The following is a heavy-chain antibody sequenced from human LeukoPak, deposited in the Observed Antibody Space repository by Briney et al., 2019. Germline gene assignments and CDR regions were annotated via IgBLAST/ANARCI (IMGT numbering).Heavy chain of an antibody. CDR1: GDSISSGSYY. V-gene: IGHV4-61*02. D-gene: IGHD2/OR15-2a*01. CDR3: ARELALSDFDY. Sequence: SETLSLTCTVSGDSISSGSYYWSWIRQPAGKGLEWIGRIYTSGSTNYNPSLKSRVTISVDTSKNQFSLKLSSVTAADTAVYYCARELALSDFDYWGQGTLVTVSS. J-gene: IGHJ4*02. CDR2: IYTSGST.